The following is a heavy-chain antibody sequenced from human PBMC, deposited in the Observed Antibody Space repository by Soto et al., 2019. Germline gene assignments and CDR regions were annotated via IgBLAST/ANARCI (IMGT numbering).Heavy chain of an antibody. V-gene: IGHV4-30-4*01. D-gene: IGHD3-16*02. J-gene: IGHJ5*02. Sequence: PSETLSLTCTVSGGSISSGDYYWSWIRQPPGKGLEWIGYIYYSGSTYYNPPLKSRVAMTVDTSKNQLSLKLTSVTAADTAVYYCARGVTFGGVIAPRFDPWGQGTPVTVSS. CDR3: ARGVTFGGVIAPRFDP. CDR2: IYYSGST. CDR1: GGSISSGDYY.